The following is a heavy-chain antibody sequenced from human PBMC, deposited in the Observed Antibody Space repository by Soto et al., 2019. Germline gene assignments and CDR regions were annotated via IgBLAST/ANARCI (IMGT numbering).Heavy chain of an antibody. CDR1: RVTFNDYG. V-gene: IGHV3-21*04. CDR3: ARCQSYDNNWGSYGVQYFSDC. Sequence: PGGLHRLSYAASRVTFNDYGMNWVRQAPGKELEWVSSISSRSSFIYYADSVRGRFTISRDSAKNSLYLQMNSLRADDTAVYYCARCQSYDNNWGSYGVQYFSDCWGHGTLVSVSS. D-gene: IGHD3-16*01. J-gene: IGHJ4*01. CDR2: ISSRSSFI.